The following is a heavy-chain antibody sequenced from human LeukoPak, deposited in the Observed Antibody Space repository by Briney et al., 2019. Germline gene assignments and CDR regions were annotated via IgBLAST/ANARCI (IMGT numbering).Heavy chain of an antibody. J-gene: IGHJ4*02. CDR1: GYTFTSYG. V-gene: IGHV1-18*01. CDR2: ISAYNGNT. Sequence: ASVKVSCKASGYTFTSYGISWVRQAPGQGLEWMGWISAYNGNTNYAQKLQGRVTMTTDTSTSTAYMELRSLRSDDTAVYYCARPKTQYYYDSSGYYYGEWGQGTLVTVSS. CDR3: ARPKTQYYYDSSGYYYGE. D-gene: IGHD3-22*01.